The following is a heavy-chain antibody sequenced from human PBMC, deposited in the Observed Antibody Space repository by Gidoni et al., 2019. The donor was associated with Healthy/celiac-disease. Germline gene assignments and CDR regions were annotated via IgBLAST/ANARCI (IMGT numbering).Heavy chain of an antibody. V-gene: IGHV3-30*04. CDR2: ISYDGSNK. CDR3: ARDHSTEWLGIYYGMDV. CDR1: GFTFSSYA. J-gene: IGHJ6*02. Sequence: QVQLVESGGGVVQPGRSLRLACSASGFTFSSYAMHWVRQAPGKGLEWVAVISYDGSNKYYADSVKGRFTISRDNSKNTLYLQMNSLRAEDTAVYYCARDHSTEWLGIYYGMDVWGQGTTVTVSS. D-gene: IGHD6-19*01.